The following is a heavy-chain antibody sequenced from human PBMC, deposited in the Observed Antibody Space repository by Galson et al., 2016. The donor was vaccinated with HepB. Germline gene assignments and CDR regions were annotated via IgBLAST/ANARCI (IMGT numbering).Heavy chain of an antibody. Sequence: SETLSLTCAVSGGSISSNHWWSWVRQPPGKGLEWIGEIYHSGNTNYNPSLKSRVIILVDNSKNNFSLRLNSVTAADTAVYYCARVVQAGSTQHDGFDLWGQGTLVTVSS. J-gene: IGHJ3*01. D-gene: IGHD1-26*01. CDR2: IYHSGNT. CDR1: GGSISSNHW. CDR3: ARVVQAGSTQHDGFDL. V-gene: IGHV4-4*02.